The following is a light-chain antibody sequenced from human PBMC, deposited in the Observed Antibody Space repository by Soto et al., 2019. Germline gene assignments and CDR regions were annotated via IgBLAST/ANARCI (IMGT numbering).Light chain of an antibody. CDR3: SSYAGTKTLI. J-gene: IGLJ2*01. CDR2: EVS. CDR1: ITDIGTYHY. V-gene: IGLV2-8*01. Sequence: QSVLTQPTSTSGSPGQSVTISCTGTITDIGTYHYVSWYQQHPGKAPKLIIYEVSERPSGVPDRFSGSKSGNTASLTVSGLQAEDEADYYCSSYAGTKTLIFGGGTKVTVL.